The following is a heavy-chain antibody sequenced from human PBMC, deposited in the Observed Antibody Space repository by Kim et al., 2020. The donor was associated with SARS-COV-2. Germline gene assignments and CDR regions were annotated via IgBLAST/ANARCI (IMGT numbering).Heavy chain of an antibody. CDR1: GGSISSGGYS. Sequence: SETLSLTCAVSGGSISSGGYSWSWIRQPPGKGLEWIGYIYHSGSTYYNPSLKSRVTISVDRSKNQFSLKLSSVTAADTAVYYCARGTKTQGYSYGYVFDYWGQGTLVTVSS. J-gene: IGHJ4*02. D-gene: IGHD5-18*01. V-gene: IGHV4-30-2*01. CDR3: ARGTKTQGYSYGYVFDY. CDR2: IYHSGST.